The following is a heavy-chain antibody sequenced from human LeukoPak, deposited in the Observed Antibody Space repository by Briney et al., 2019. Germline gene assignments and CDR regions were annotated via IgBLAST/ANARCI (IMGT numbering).Heavy chain of an antibody. CDR1: GFALSTSD. V-gene: IGHV3-13*01. CDR3: ARGDYMGFDP. D-gene: IGHD4-11*01. CDR2: IGKAGDT. Sequence: GGSLTLSCAASGFALSTSDMHWVRRAAGQGLEWVSGIGKAGDTYSLDSVRGRFTIFRENDENSVYLQMNNLRAGDTAVYYCARGDYMGFDPWGQGTLVTVSS. J-gene: IGHJ5*02.